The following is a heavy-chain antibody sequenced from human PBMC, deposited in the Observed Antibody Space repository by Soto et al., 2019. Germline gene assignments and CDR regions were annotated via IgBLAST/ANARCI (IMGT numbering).Heavy chain of an antibody. CDR2: ISYDGSNK. Sequence: GGSLSLSCAASGFTFSSNGMNWVPQAPGKGLEWVAVISYDGSNKYYADSVKGRFTISRDNSKNTLYLQMNSLRAEDTAVYYCAKDLEVGATMLYAFDIWGQGTMVTVSS. V-gene: IGHV3-30*18. J-gene: IGHJ3*02. CDR3: AKDLEVGATMLYAFDI. CDR1: GFTFSSNG. D-gene: IGHD1-26*01.